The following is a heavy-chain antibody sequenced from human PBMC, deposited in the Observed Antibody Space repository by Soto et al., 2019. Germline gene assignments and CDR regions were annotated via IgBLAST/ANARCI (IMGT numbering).Heavy chain of an antibody. D-gene: IGHD3-10*01. V-gene: IGHV1-69*01. J-gene: IGHJ4*02. CDR3: ARDRYDYGSGNYYNRFDF. CDR1: GGIFSTYA. CDR2: IIPIFGTP. Sequence: QVQLVQSGAEVKKPGSSVKVSCKASGGIFSTYAISWLRQAPGQGLEWMGGIIPIFGTPNYAQRFQGRVTITADESTSTAYMELSRLRSEDTAVYYCARDRYDYGSGNYYNRFDFWGEGALVTVSS.